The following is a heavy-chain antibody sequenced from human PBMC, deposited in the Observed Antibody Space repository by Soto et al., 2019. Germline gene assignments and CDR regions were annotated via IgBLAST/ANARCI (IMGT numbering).Heavy chain of an antibody. Sequence: SETLSLTCTVSGGSISSSSYYWGWIRQPPGKGLEWIGSIYYSGSTYYNPSLKSRVTISVDTSKNQFSLKLSSVTAADTAVYYCARTLDDYGDPPTYFDYWGQGTLVTVS. V-gene: IGHV4-39*01. D-gene: IGHD4-17*01. CDR3: ARTLDDYGDPPTYFDY. CDR2: IYYSGST. CDR1: GGSISSSSYY. J-gene: IGHJ4*02.